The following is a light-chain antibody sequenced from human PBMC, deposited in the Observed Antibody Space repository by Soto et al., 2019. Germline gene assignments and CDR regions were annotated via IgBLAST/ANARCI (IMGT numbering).Light chain of an antibody. CDR3: QQYYDWPIT. V-gene: IGKV3D-15*01. CDR2: DAS. J-gene: IGKJ5*01. CDR1: QSVSSY. Sequence: EIVLTQSPGTLSLSPGERATLSCRASQSVSSYLAWYQQKPGQAPRLLIYDASNRATGIPARFSGSGSGTEFTLTISSLQSEDFAVYYCQQYYDWPITFGQGTRLEIK.